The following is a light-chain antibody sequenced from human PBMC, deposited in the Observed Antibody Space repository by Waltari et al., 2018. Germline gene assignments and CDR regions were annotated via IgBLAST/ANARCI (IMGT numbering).Light chain of an antibody. J-gene: IGKJ4*01. CDR3: QQYDGSSVT. CDR1: QTISGSL. V-gene: IGKV3-20*01. CDR2: GAS. Sequence: EIVLTQSPGSLSLSPGERATLSCRASQTISGSLLTWYQQKPGQAPRPLIYGASSRATAIPDRFSGSGSGTDFTLTISRLEPEDFAVYYCQQYDGSSVTFGGGTKVEIK.